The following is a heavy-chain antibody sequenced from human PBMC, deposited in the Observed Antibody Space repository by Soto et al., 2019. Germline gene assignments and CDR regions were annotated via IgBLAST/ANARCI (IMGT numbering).Heavy chain of an antibody. CDR2: ISAHNGDT. V-gene: IGHV1-18*01. D-gene: IGHD3-10*01. CDR3: ARANVLLWFGELLYSSYYYGMDV. CDR1: GYTFTSYG. Sequence: ASVKVSCKASGYTFTSYGISWVRQAPGQGLEWVGWISAHNGDTRYAQKLQGRVTMTTDTSTSTAYMELRSLRSDDTAVYYCARANVLLWFGELLYSSYYYGMDVWGQGTTVTVSS. J-gene: IGHJ6*02.